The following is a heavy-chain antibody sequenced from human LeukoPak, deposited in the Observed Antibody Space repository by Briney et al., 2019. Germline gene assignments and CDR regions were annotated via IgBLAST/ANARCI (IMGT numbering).Heavy chain of an antibody. CDR3: ARGPTRYYFDC. D-gene: IGHD4-17*01. V-gene: IGHV4-59*01. CDR1: GGSISSYY. J-gene: IGHJ4*02. Sequence: SETLSLTCTVSGGSISSYYWTWIRQPPGKGLEWIGYIFYSGSTNYNPSLKSRVTISVDTSKNQFSLGLSSVTAADTAVYYCARGPTRYYFDCWGQGTLVTVSS. CDR2: IFYSGST.